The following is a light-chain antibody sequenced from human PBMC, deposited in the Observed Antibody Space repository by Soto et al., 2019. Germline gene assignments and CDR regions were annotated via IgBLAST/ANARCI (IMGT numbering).Light chain of an antibody. CDR3: SAYTSSNTLV. CDR2: EVD. CDR1: SSDDGGYNY. J-gene: IGLJ1*01. V-gene: IGLV2-14*01. Sequence: QSVLAQPASVSGSPGQSTIISCTGTSSDDGGYNYVSWYQQHPGKAPKFLIYEVDNRASGGSDRFSGSKSGNTASLTISGLQAEDEADYYCSAYTSSNTLVFGTGTKVTVL.